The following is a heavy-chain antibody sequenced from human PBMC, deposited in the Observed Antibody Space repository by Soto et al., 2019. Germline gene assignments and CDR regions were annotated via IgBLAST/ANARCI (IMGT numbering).Heavy chain of an antibody. V-gene: IGHV5-10-1*01. Sequence: PGESLKISCKGSGYSFTSYWISWVRQMPGKGLEWMGRIDPSDSYTNYSPSFQGHVTISADKSISTAYLQWSSLKASDTAMYYCARQRIPTPYYGSASFYGMDVWGQGTTVTVSS. D-gene: IGHD3-10*01. CDR3: ARQRIPTPYYGSASFYGMDV. CDR1: GYSFTSYW. J-gene: IGHJ6*02. CDR2: IDPSDSYT.